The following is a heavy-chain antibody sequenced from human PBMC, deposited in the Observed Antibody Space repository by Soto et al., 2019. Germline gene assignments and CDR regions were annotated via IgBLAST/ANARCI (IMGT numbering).Heavy chain of an antibody. D-gene: IGHD5-12*01. CDR3: AVDVDIVATIKLEEYNWFDP. CDR1: GFTFSSYW. V-gene: IGHV3-74*01. CDR2: INIDGSST. J-gene: IGHJ5*02. Sequence: HPGGSLRLSCAASGFTFSSYWMHWVRQAPGEGLVWVSRINIDGSSTSYADSVKGRFTISRDNAKNSLYLQMNSLRAEDTAVYYCAVDVDIVATIKLEEYNWFDPWGQGTLVTVSS.